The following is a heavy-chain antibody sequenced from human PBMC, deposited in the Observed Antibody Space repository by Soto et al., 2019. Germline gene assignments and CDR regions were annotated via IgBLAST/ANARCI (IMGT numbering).Heavy chain of an antibody. Sequence: PSETLSLTCTVSGGSVSSGSYYWSWIRQPPGKGLEWIGYIYYSGSTNYNPSLKSRVTISVDTSKNQFSLKLSSVTAADTAVYYCARDTHYYGMDVWGQGTTVTVSS. CDR2: IYYSGST. V-gene: IGHV4-61*01. J-gene: IGHJ6*02. CDR3: ARDTHYYGMDV. CDR1: GGSVSSGSYY.